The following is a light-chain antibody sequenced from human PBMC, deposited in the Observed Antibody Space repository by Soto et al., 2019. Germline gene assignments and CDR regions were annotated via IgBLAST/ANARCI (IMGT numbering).Light chain of an antibody. Sequence: QSVLTQPPSASGTPGQRVAISCSGSSSNIEDDFVYWYQQLPGTAPKLLIYRTDQRPSGVPDRFSGSKSGTSASLAISGLWSEDEAKYYCGAWGDNLSCPVFGGGTKLAVL. J-gene: IGLJ3*02. V-gene: IGLV1-47*03. CDR3: GAWGDNLSCPV. CDR2: RTD. CDR1: SSNIEDDF.